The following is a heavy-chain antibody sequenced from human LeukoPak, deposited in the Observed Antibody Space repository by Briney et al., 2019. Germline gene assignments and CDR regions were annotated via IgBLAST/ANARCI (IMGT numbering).Heavy chain of an antibody. CDR2: IRYDGSNK. D-gene: IGHD5-18*01. Sequence: TGGSLRLSCAASGFTFSSYGMHWVRQAPGKGLEWVAFIRYDGSNKYYADSVKGRFTISRDNAKNSLYLQMNSLRAEDTAVYYCVRDGGTRLKYSYGYGDYWGQGTLVTVSS. J-gene: IGHJ4*02. V-gene: IGHV3-30*02. CDR3: VRDGGTRLKYSYGYGDY. CDR1: GFTFSSYG.